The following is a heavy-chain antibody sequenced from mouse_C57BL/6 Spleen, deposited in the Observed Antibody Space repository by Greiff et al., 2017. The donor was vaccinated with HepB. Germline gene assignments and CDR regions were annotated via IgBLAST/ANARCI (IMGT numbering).Heavy chain of an antibody. Sequence: EVQLVESGGGLVKPGGSLKLSCAASGFTFSSYAMSWVRQTPEKRLEWVATISDGGSYTYYPDNVKGRFTISRDNAKNNLYLQMSHLKSEDTAMYYCARGTTVVPFDYWGQGTTLTVSS. D-gene: IGHD1-1*01. J-gene: IGHJ2*01. CDR2: ISDGGSYT. CDR1: GFTFSSYA. CDR3: ARGTTVVPFDY. V-gene: IGHV5-4*01.